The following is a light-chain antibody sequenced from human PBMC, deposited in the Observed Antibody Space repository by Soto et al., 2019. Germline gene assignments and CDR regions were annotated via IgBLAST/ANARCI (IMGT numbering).Light chain of an antibody. Sequence: DIQMTQSPSTLSASVGDRVTITCRASQNINNWMAWYHQKPGEAPKLLIYDAFSLQTGVPFTFSGSGSGTEFSLTISSLQPDDFGTYYCQQYHTFPHTFGGGTKVEIK. CDR3: QQYHTFPHT. CDR1: QNINNW. V-gene: IGKV1-5*01. CDR2: DAF. J-gene: IGKJ4*01.